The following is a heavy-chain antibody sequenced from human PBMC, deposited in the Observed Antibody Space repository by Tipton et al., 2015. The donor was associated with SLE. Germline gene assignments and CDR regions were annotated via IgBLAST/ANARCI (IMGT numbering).Heavy chain of an antibody. CDR1: GGSISSGCYY. V-gene: IGHV4-61*01. Sequence: TLSLTRTVSGGSISSGCYYWSWIRQPPGKGLEWIGYIHYSGGTNYNPSLKSRVTISADTSKNQFSLKLTSVTTADTAVYYCARDRSGSQWGEYYFCGLDVWGQGTTVSVSS. J-gene: IGHJ6*02. CDR3: ARDRSGSQWGEYYFCGLDV. CDR2: IHYSGGT. D-gene: IGHD1-26*01.